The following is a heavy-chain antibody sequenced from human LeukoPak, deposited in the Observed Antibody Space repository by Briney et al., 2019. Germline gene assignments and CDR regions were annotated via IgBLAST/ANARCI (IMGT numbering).Heavy chain of an antibody. CDR2: IIPILGIA. CDR1: GYTFTGYY. CDR3: VERGSGTGYFDY. D-gene: IGHD3-3*01. J-gene: IGHJ4*02. Sequence: SVKVSCKASGYTFTGYYIHWVRQAPGQGLEWMGRIIPILGIANYAQKFQGRVTITADKSTSTAYRELSSLRSEDTAVYYCVERGSGTGYFDYWGQGTLVTVSS. V-gene: IGHV1-69*02.